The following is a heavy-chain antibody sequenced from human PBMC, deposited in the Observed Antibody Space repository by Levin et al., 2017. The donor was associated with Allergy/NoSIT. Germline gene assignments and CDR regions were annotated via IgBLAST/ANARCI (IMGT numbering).Heavy chain of an antibody. CDR2: IYYSGST. J-gene: IGHJ5*02. Sequence: SETLSLTCTVSGGSISSSSYYWGWIRQPPGKGLEWIGSIYYSGSTYYNPSLKSRVTISVDTSKNQFSLKLSSVTAADTAVYYCARLTELIRGWFDPWGQGTLVTVSS. CDR3: ARLTELIRGWFDP. V-gene: IGHV4-39*01. CDR1: GGSISSSSYY. D-gene: IGHD1-14*01.